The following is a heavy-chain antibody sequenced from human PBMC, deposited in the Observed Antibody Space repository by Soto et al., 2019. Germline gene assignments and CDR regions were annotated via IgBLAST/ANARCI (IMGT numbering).Heavy chain of an antibody. CDR1: GFTFSAFW. CDR3: ARDYYGSAKTHGLDV. CDR2: IKQDGSDK. V-gene: IGHV3-7*04. Sequence: EVLLVESGGGLVQPGGSLRLSCAASGFTFSAFWMSWVRHAPGKGLELVANIKQDGSDKYYVDSVKGRFTISRDNAKNSLYLQMSSLRAEDTAVYHCARDYYGSAKTHGLDVWGQGTTVTVAS. J-gene: IGHJ6*02. D-gene: IGHD3-10*01.